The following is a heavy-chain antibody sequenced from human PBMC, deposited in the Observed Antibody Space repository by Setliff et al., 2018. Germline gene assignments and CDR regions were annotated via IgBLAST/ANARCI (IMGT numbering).Heavy chain of an antibody. CDR2: IWYDGSQK. CDR1: GFTFSGSA. V-gene: IGHV3-33*03. Sequence: GSLRLSCAASGFTFSGSAMHWVRQSPGKGLEWVAVIWYDGSQKYHADSVKGRFTVSRDNSKNTLYLQMNSLRAEDTAVYYCAGAFLYYYNSGNYYRYFDYWGQGTLVTVSS. D-gene: IGHD3-10*01. CDR3: AGAFLYYYNSGNYYRYFDY. J-gene: IGHJ4*02.